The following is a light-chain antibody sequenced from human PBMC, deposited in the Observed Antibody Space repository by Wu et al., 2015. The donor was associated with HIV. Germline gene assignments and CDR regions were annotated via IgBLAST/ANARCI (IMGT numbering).Light chain of an antibody. J-gene: IGKJ4*01. Sequence: EIVLTQSPGTLSLSPGERATLSCRASQSVSSSYLAWYQQKPGQAPRLLIYGPSSRATGIPDRFSGSGSGTDFILTISRLESEDFAVYYCQQRSSWLTFGGGTKVEIK. V-gene: IGKV3D-20*02. CDR2: GPS. CDR1: QSVSSSY. CDR3: QQRSSWLT.